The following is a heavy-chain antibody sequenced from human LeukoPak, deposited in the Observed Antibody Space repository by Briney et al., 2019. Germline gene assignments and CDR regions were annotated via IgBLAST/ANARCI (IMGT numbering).Heavy chain of an antibody. CDR1: GGSFSGYY. D-gene: IGHD1-14*01. CDR3: ARDRSSY. V-gene: IGHV4-34*01. J-gene: IGHJ4*02. CDR2: INHSGST. Sequence: SETLSLTCAVYGGSFSGYYWSWIRQPPGKGLEWIGEINHSGSTNYNPSLKSRVTISVDTSKNQFSLKLSSVTAADTAVYYCARDRSSYWGQGALVTVSS.